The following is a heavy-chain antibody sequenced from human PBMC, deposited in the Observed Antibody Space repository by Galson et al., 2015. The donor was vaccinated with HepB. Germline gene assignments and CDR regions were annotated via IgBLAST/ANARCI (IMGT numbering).Heavy chain of an antibody. V-gene: IGHV1-69*04. D-gene: IGHD6-19*01. CDR2: IIPILGIA. CDR1: GGTFSSYA. Sequence: SVKVSCKASGGTFSSYAISWVRQAPGQGLEWMGRIIPILGIANYAQKFQGRVTITADKSTSTAYMELSSLRSEDTAVYYCARDNSIAVAGKGERAQDYWGQGTLVTVSS. J-gene: IGHJ4*02. CDR3: ARDNSIAVAGKGERAQDY.